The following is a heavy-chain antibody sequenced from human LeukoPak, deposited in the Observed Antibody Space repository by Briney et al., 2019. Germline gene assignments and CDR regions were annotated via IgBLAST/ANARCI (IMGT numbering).Heavy chain of an antibody. J-gene: IGHJ4*02. CDR2: IYYSGST. CDR3: ARGRLWFGELDHFDY. Sequence: AETLSLTCSVSGMSITSRHYWGWIRQPPGKGLEWIGSIYYSGSTYYNPSLKSRVTISVDTSKNQFSLKLSSVTAADTAVYYCARGRLWFGELDHFDYWGQGTLVTVSS. CDR1: GMSITSRHY. D-gene: IGHD3-10*01. V-gene: IGHV4-38-2*02.